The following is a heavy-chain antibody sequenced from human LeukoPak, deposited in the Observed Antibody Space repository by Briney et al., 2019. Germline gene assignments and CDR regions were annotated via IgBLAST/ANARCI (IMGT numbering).Heavy chain of an antibody. CDR2: IYYSGST. CDR3: ARHRYYYDSSGYYYQP. J-gene: IGHJ5*02. D-gene: IGHD3-22*01. Sequence: KPSETLSLTCTVSGGSISSYYWSWIRQPPGKTLEWIGYIYYSGSTNYNPSLKSRVTISVDTSKNQFSLRLSSVTAADTAVYYCARHRYYYDSSGYYYQPWGQGTLVTVSS. V-gene: IGHV4-59*01. CDR1: GGSISSYY.